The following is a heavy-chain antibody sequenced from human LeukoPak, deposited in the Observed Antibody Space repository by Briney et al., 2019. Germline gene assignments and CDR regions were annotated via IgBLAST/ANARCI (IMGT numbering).Heavy chain of an antibody. CDR1: GGSISSSSYY. J-gene: IGHJ4*02. V-gene: IGHV4-39*01. Sequence: SETLSLTCTVSGGSISSSSYYWGWIRQPPGKGLEWIGSIYYSGSTYYNPSLKSRVTISVDTSKNQFSLKLSSVTAADTAVYYCARLKWTEEDGYNFGILDWGQGTLVTVSS. CDR2: IYYSGST. CDR3: ARLKWTEEDGYNFGILD. D-gene: IGHD5-24*01.